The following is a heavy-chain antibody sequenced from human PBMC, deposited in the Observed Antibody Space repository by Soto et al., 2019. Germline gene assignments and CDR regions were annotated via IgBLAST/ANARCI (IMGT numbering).Heavy chain of an antibody. Sequence: SETLSLTCTVSGGSISSYYWSWILQPPGKGLEWIGYIYYSGSTNYNPSLKSRVTISVDTSKNQFSLKLSSVTAADTAVYYCARHWPKRITIFGVARSQWWFDPWGQGTLVTVSS. V-gene: IGHV4-59*08. J-gene: IGHJ5*02. D-gene: IGHD3-3*01. CDR2: IYYSGST. CDR1: GGSISSYY. CDR3: ARHWPKRITIFGVARSQWWFDP.